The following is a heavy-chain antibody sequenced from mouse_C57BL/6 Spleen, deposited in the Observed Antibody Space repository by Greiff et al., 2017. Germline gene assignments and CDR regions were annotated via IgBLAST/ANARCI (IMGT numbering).Heavy chain of an antibody. CDR1: GYTFTSYW. Sequence: QVQLQQPGAELVMPGASVKLSCKASGYTFTSYWMHWVKQRPGQGLEWIGEIDPSDSYTNYNQKFKGKSTLTVDKSSSTAYMQLSSLTSEDSAVYYCARSLFCDGYYVAYWGQGTLVTVSA. V-gene: IGHV1-69*01. D-gene: IGHD2-3*01. CDR3: ARSLFCDGYYVAY. J-gene: IGHJ3*01. CDR2: IDPSDSYT.